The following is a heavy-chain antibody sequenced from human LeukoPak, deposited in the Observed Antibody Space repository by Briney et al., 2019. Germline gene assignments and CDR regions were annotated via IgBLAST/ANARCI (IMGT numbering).Heavy chain of an antibody. V-gene: IGHV3-30*04. CDR3: ARGINYDSSGYYFDY. CDR1: GFTFSSYA. Sequence: GGSLRLSCAASGFTFSSYAMHWVRQAPGKGLEWVAVISYDGSNKYYADSVKGRFTISRDNSKNTLYLQMNSLRAEDTAVYYCARGINYDSSGYYFDYWGQGTLVTVSS. J-gene: IGHJ4*02. CDR2: ISYDGSNK. D-gene: IGHD3-22*01.